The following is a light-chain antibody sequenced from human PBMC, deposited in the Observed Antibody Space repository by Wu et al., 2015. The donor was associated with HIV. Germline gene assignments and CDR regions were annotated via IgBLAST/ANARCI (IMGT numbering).Light chain of an antibody. CDR1: QSVPGSY. CDR2: GTS. Sequence: EIVLTQSPATLSLSPGERATLSCRASQSVPGSYLAWYQQKPGQAPRLLIYGTSTRATGIPARFSGSGSGTDFTLSISSLQSEDFAVYYCQQYNNWPPSSFGPGDRSWRIK. J-gene: IGKJ2*03. CDR3: QQYNNWPPSS. V-gene: IGKV3-15*01.